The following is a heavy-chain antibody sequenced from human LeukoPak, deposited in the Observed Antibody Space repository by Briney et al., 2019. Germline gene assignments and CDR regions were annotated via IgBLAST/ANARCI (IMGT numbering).Heavy chain of an antibody. CDR2: IYYSGST. V-gene: IGHV4-39*01. CDR3: ARLLDSSAVDY. Sequence: SETLSLTCTVSGGSISSSSYYWGWLRQPPGKGLEWIGSIYYSGSTYYNPSLKSRVTISVDTSKNQFSLKLSSVTAADTAVYYCARLLDSSAVDYWGQGTLVTVSS. J-gene: IGHJ4*02. D-gene: IGHD3-22*01. CDR1: GGSISSSSYY.